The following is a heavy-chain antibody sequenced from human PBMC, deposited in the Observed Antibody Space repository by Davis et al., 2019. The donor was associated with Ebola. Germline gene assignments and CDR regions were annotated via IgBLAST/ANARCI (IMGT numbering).Heavy chain of an antibody. D-gene: IGHD1-14*01. J-gene: IGHJ5*02. CDR1: GGSISSGGYY. Sequence: MPSETLSLTCTVSGGSISSGGYYWSWIRQHPGKSLEWIGYIYYSGSTYYNPSLKSRVTISVDTSKNQFSLKLSSVTAADTAVYYCARVYTHNWFDPWGQGTLVTVSS. V-gene: IGHV4-31*03. CDR2: IYYSGST. CDR3: ARVYTHNWFDP.